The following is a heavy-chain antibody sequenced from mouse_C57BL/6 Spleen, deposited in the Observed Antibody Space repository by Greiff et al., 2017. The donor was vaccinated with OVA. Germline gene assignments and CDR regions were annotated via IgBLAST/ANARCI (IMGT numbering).Heavy chain of an antibody. J-gene: IGHJ2*01. D-gene: IGHD2-5*01. Sequence: EVQLQQSGPGLVKPSQSLSLTCSVTGYSITSGYYWNWIRQFPGNKLEWVGYISYDGSNNYNPSLKNRISITRDTSKNQFFLKLNSVTTEDTATYYCAREHSNRDYWGQGTTLTVSS. CDR1: GYSITSGYY. V-gene: IGHV3-6*01. CDR3: AREHSNRDY. CDR2: ISYDGSN.